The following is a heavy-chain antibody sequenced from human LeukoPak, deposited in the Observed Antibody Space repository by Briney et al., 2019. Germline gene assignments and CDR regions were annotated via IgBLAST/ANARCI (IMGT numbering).Heavy chain of an antibody. D-gene: IGHD3-10*01. CDR3: ARVLGSYTFDY. CDR2: VTGTGDIT. Sequence: GGSLRLSCAASGFTFISYAMTWVRQAPGKGLEWVSTVTGTGDITFYADSVKGRFTISRDNSKNTMYVQMNSLRAEDTAVYYCARVLGSYTFDYWGQGTLVTVSS. V-gene: IGHV3-23*01. CDR1: GFTFISYA. J-gene: IGHJ4*02.